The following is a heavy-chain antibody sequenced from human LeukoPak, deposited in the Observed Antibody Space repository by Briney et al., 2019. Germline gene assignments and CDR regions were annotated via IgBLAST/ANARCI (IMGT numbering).Heavy chain of an antibody. CDR1: GGSINNYY. CDR3: ARATVVTLLFDY. CDR2: IYYSGST. Sequence: PSETPSLTCTVSGGSINNYYWSWIRQPPGKGLEWIGYIYYSGSTNYNPSLKSRVTISVDTSKNQFSLKLSSVTAADTAVYYCARATVVTLLFDYWGQGTLVTVSS. D-gene: IGHD4-23*01. V-gene: IGHV4-59*01. J-gene: IGHJ4*02.